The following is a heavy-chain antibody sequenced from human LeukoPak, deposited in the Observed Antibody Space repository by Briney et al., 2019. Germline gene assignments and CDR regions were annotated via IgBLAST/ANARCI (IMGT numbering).Heavy chain of an antibody. V-gene: IGHV3-64D*06. CDR1: GFTFSSYA. D-gene: IGHD2-15*01. J-gene: IGHJ4*02. CDR3: VNPYCSGGSCYEGAFDY. CDR2: ISSNGGST. Sequence: GGSLRPSCSASGFTFSSYAMHWVRQAPGKGLEYVSAISSNGGSTYYADSVKGRFTISRDNSKNTLYLQMSSLRAEDTAVYYCVNPYCSGGSCYEGAFDYWGQGTLATVSS.